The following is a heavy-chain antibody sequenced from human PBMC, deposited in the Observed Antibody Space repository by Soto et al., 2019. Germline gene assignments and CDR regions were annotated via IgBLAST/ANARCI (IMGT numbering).Heavy chain of an antibody. Sequence: LALTCTVSGGSINSGNYYWSWIRQHPGKGLEWIGYISSSGNPFYKQSLKSRLTISLDPSENQFSLKLGSVTDADTALYYCARGVEPITLVVTAFDVWGQGTRVTVSS. CDR3: ARGVEPITLVVTAFDV. V-gene: IGHV4-31*03. CDR2: ISSSGNP. J-gene: IGHJ3*01. CDR1: GGSINSGNYY. D-gene: IGHD3-22*01.